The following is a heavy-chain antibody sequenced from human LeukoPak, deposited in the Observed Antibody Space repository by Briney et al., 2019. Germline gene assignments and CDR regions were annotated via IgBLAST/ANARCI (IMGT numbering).Heavy chain of an antibody. Sequence: GGSLRLSCAASGFTFSSYSMNWVRQAPGKGLEWVSSISSSSSYIYYADSVKGRFTISRDNAKNSLYLQINSLRAEDTAVYYCARDVEFEATGFDYWGQGTLVTVSS. CDR3: ARDVEFEATGFDY. V-gene: IGHV3-21*01. CDR2: ISSSSSYI. J-gene: IGHJ4*02. CDR1: GFTFSSYS. D-gene: IGHD3-10*01.